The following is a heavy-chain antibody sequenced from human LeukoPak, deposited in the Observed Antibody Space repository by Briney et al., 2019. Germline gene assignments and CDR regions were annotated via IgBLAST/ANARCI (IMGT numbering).Heavy chain of an antibody. V-gene: IGHV1-2*02. Sequence: GASVKVSCKASGYTFTGYYMHWVRQAPGQGLEWMGWINPNSGGTNYAQKFQGRVTMTRDTSISTAYMELSRLRSDDTAVYYCARVPLEWELLGLDYWGQGTLVTVPS. CDR2: INPNSGGT. D-gene: IGHD1-26*01. CDR3: ARVPLEWELLGLDY. J-gene: IGHJ4*02. CDR1: GYTFTGYY.